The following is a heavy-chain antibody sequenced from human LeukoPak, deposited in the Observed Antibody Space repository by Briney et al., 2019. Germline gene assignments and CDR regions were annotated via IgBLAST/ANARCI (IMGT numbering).Heavy chain of an antibody. Sequence: GGSLRLSCAASGFTFSSYAMHWVRQAPGKGLEWVAVISYDGSNKYYADSVKGRFTISRDNSKNTLYLQMNSPRAEDTAVYYCARAAYHYGMDVWGQGTTVTVSS. J-gene: IGHJ6*02. CDR3: ARAAYHYGMDV. CDR2: ISYDGSNK. CDR1: GFTFSSYA. V-gene: IGHV3-30-3*01.